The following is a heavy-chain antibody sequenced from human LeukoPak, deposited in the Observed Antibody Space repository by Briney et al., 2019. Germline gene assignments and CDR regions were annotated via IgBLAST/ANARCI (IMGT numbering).Heavy chain of an antibody. CDR1: GFTFDDYT. CDR3: AKDTDSSGYYSGYFDY. D-gene: IGHD3-22*01. Sequence: GGSLRLSCAASGFTFDDYTMSWVRQAPGKGLEWVSGINWNGGSTGYVDSVKGRFTISRDNSKNSLYLQMNSLRVEDTALYYCAKDTDSSGYYSGYFDYWGQGTLVTVSS. J-gene: IGHJ4*02. V-gene: IGHV3-20*04. CDR2: INWNGGST.